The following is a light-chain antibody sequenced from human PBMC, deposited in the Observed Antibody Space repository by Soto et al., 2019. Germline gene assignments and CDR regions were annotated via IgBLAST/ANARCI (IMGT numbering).Light chain of an antibody. V-gene: IGKV1-9*01. J-gene: IGKJ2*01. CDR2: AAS. CDR1: QGISSY. CDR3: QQLNSYPPYT. Sequence: IQLTQSPSSLSASVGDRVTITCRASQGISSYLAWYQQKPGKAPKLLIYAASTLQSGVPSMFRGSGSGTDFTLTISSLQPEDFATYYCQQLNSYPPYTFGQGTKLEIK.